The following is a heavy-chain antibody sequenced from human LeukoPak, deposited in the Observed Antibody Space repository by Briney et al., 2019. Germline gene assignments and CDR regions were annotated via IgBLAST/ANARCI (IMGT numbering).Heavy chain of an antibody. Sequence: GGSLRLSCAVSGFRFSSYSMSWVRQAPGKGLEWVSYIGSTSSPIYYADSVRGRFTVSRDNAKNSLYLQMNSLRAEDTAVYYCASVVARDWYFDLWGRGTLVTVSS. V-gene: IGHV3-48*04. D-gene: IGHD2-15*01. J-gene: IGHJ2*01. CDR3: ASVVARDWYFDL. CDR1: GFRFSSYS. CDR2: IGSTSSPI.